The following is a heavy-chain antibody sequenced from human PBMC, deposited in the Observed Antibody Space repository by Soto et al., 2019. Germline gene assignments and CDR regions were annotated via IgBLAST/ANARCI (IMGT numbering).Heavy chain of an antibody. CDR2: ASYSGST. J-gene: IGHJ4*02. CDR1: GGSMRSHY. Sequence: PSETLSLTCTVSGGSMRSHYWSWIRQPPGKGLEWIGYASYSGSTSYNSSLKSRVTMSVDTSKNQFSLKLTSVTAADTAVYYCVREYSSGWAVVDYWGQGTLVTVSS. D-gene: IGHD6-19*01. V-gene: IGHV4-59*11. CDR3: VREYSSGWAVVDY.